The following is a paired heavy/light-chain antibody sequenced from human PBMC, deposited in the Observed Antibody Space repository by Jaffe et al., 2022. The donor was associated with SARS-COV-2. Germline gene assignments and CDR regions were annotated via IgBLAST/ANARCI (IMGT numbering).Heavy chain of an antibody. V-gene: IGHV3-21*01. D-gene: IGHD2-2*01. CDR2: ISSSSSYI. CDR1: GFTFSSYS. Sequence: EVQLVESGGGLVKPGGSLRLSCAASGFTFSSYSMNWVRQAPGKGLEWVSSISSSSSYIYYADSVKGRFTISRDNAKNSLYLQMNSLRAEDTAVYYCAREGGVVPAATIEEDYYGMDVWGQGTTVTVSS. CDR3: AREGGVVPAATIEEDYYGMDV. J-gene: IGHJ6*02.
Light chain of an antibody. CDR2: RDS. V-gene: IGLV3-9*01. Sequence: SYELTQPLSVSVALGQTARITCGGNNIGSKNVHWYQQKPGQAPVLVIYRDSNRPSGIPERFSGSNSGNTATLTISRAQAGDEADYYCQVWDSSTGRVFGGGTKLTVL. CDR1: NIGSKN. J-gene: IGLJ3*02. CDR3: QVWDSSTGRV.